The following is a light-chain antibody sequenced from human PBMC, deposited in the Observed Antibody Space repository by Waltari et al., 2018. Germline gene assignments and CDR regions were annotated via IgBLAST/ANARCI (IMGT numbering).Light chain of an antibody. J-gene: IGKJ2*03. CDR3: QQYYETPVS. CDR1: QSVSNF. CDR2: DAS. V-gene: IGKV3-20*01. Sequence: EVVLTHSPGTLSLSPGDRAHLSCRASQSVSNFLAWYQQKPGQAPRLLIYDASNRATGIPDRFSGSGSGTDFTLTISRLEPEDFAVYYCQQYYETPVSFGQGTKMEIK.